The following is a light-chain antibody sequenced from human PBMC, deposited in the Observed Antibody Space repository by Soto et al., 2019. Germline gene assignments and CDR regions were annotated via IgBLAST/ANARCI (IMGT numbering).Light chain of an antibody. CDR2: DDS. CDR1: QTVTGW. J-gene: IGKJ1*01. Sequence: DVQVTQSPSTLSASVGDRATITCRAGQTVTGWLAWYQQKPGKAPKFLISDDSTLKGGVPSRFNGSGSGTEFTLIINSLQPDDVATYDCQHFNSYSWTCGPGTNVEIK. CDR3: QHFNSYSWT. V-gene: IGKV1-5*01.